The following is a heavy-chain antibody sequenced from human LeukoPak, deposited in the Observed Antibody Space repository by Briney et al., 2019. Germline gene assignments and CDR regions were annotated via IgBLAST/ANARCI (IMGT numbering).Heavy chain of an antibody. CDR2: ISSDGHVE. CDR1: GFSFSSYE. D-gene: IGHD3-10*01. Sequence: QAGGTLRLSCAASGFSFSSYEMNWVRQAPGKGLEWVSHISSDGHVETYVDSVRGRFTMSRDNAKNFLFLQMNGLRAEDTAVYYCARHRGVSGNYWSPFDIWGQGTMVTVSS. CDR3: ARHRGVSGNYWSPFDI. V-gene: IGHV3-48*03. J-gene: IGHJ3*02.